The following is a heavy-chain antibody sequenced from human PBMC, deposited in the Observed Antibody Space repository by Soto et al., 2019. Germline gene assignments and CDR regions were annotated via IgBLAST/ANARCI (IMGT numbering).Heavy chain of an antibody. Sequence: QVQLVESGGGVVQPGRSLRLSCAASGFTFSSSAMHWVRQAPGKGLEWVAVISYDGSNKYYADSVKGRFTISRDNSKNKLYLQMNSLRAEDTAVYYCAREEIQGSNYYYGMDVWGQGTTVTVSS. V-gene: IGHV3-30-3*01. CDR3: AREEIQGSNYYYGMDV. CDR1: GFTFSSSA. J-gene: IGHJ6*02. D-gene: IGHD3-10*01. CDR2: ISYDGSNK.